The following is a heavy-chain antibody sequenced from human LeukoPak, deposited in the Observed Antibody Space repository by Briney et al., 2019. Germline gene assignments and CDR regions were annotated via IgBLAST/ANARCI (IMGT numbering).Heavy chain of an antibody. Sequence: SETLSLTCTVSGGSISSYYWSWIRQPPGKGLEWIGYIYYSGSTNYNPSLKSRVTISVDTSKNQFSLKLSSVTAADTAVYYCARGQYCSSTSCYFWAFDYWGQGTLVTVSS. CDR2: IYYSGST. J-gene: IGHJ4*02. V-gene: IGHV4-59*12. D-gene: IGHD2-2*01. CDR1: GGSISSYY. CDR3: ARGQYCSSTSCYFWAFDY.